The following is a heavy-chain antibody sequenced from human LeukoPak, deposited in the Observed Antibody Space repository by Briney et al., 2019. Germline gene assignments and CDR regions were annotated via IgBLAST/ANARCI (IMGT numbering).Heavy chain of an antibody. CDR3: APMAADTAMVGMDV. V-gene: IGHV3-7*05. CDR1: GFTFSSYW. Sequence: PGGSLRLSCAASGFTFSSYWMNWVRQAPGKGLEWVANIKRDGSEKYYVDSVKGRFTISRDNAKNSLYLQMNSLRAADTAVYYCAPMAADTAMVGMDVWGQGTEVTVSS. CDR2: IKRDGSEK. J-gene: IGHJ6*02. D-gene: IGHD5-18*01.